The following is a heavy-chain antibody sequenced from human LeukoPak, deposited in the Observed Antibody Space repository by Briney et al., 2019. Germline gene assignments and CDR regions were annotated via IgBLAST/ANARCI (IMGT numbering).Heavy chain of an antibody. CDR1: GCTFPSYD. CDR2: MNPNSGNT. CDR3: ARTSYDSSAYRSDY. J-gene: IGHJ4*02. Sequence: ASVKVSCKASGCTFPSYDINWVRQVTGQGLEWKGWMNPNSGNTGYAQKFQGRVTITRNTSISTAYMELSSLRSEDTAVYYCARTSYDSSAYRSDYWGQGTLVTVSS. D-gene: IGHD3-22*01. V-gene: IGHV1-8*03.